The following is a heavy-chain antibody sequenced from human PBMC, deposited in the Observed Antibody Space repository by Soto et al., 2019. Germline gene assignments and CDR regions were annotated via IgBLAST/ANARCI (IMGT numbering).Heavy chain of an antibody. CDR2: INPNSGGT. J-gene: IGHJ3*02. CDR3: ASGRYSGSYSTAFDI. D-gene: IGHD1-26*01. CDR1: GYTFTGYY. Sequence: ASVKVSCKASGYTFTGYYMHWVRQAPGQGLEWMGWINPNSGGTNYAQKFQGWVTMTRDTSISTAYMELSRLRSDDTAVYYCASGRYSGSYSTAFDIWGQGTMVTVSS. V-gene: IGHV1-2*04.